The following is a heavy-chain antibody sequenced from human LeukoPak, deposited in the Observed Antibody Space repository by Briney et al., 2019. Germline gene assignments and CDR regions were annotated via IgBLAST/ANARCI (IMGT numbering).Heavy chain of an antibody. CDR2: IRSKANSYAT. CDR3: TSGDYRAFQGIDY. D-gene: IGHD4-17*01. Sequence: GGSLTLSCAASGFTFSGSAMHWVRQASGKGLEWVGRIRSKANSYATAYAASVKGRFTISRDDSKNTAYLQMNSLKTEDTAVYYCTSGDYRAFQGIDYWGQGTLVTVSS. CDR1: GFTFSGSA. V-gene: IGHV3-73*01. J-gene: IGHJ4*02.